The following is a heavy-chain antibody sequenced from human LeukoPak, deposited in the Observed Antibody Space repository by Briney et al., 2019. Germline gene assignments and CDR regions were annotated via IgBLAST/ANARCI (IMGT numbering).Heavy chain of an antibody. D-gene: IGHD5-18*01. Sequence: PGRSLRLSCAASGFTFSSYGMRWVRQAPGKGLEWVAVISYDGSNKYYADSVKGRFTISRDNSKNTLYLQMNSLRAEDTAVYYCAKDPNRVYSYRKDHYFDYWGQGTLVTVSS. CDR3: AKDPNRVYSYRKDHYFDY. CDR2: ISYDGSNK. V-gene: IGHV3-30*18. J-gene: IGHJ4*02. CDR1: GFTFSSYG.